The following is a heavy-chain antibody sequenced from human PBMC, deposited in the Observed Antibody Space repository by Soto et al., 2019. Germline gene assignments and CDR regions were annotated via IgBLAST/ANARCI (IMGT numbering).Heavy chain of an antibody. CDR3: ARGLLAPRMYSSSWPNWFDP. D-gene: IGHD6-13*01. Sequence: GGSLRLSCAASGFTFSSYGMHWVRQAPGKGLEWVAVIWYDGSNKYYADSVKGRFAISRDNSKNTLYLQMNSLRAEDTAVYYYARGLLAPRMYSSSWPNWFDPWGQGTLVTVSS. CDR2: IWYDGSNK. V-gene: IGHV3-33*01. CDR1: GFTFSSYG. J-gene: IGHJ5*02.